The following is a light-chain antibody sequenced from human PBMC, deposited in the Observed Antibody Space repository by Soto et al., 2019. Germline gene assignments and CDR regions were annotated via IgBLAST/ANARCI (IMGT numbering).Light chain of an antibody. CDR3: QQRSNWPPEVT. CDR2: DAS. CDR1: QSVTSY. J-gene: IGKJ5*01. V-gene: IGKV3-11*01. Sequence: EIVLTQSPATLSLSPGEIATLSCRASQSVTSYLAWYQQKPGQAPRLLIYDASNRATGIPPRFSGSGSGTDFTLSISSLEHEDFAVYYCQQRSNWPPEVTFGQGTRLEIK.